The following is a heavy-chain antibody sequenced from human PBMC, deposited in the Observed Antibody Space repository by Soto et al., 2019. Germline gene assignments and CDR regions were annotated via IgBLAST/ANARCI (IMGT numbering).Heavy chain of an antibody. J-gene: IGHJ3*02. V-gene: IGHV4-34*01. Sequence: QVQLQQWGAGLLKPSETLSLTCAVYGGSFSGYYWTWIRQTPGKGLEWIGEINHSGSTNYNPSLKSRVSISADTSKKQFSLNLTSVTAADTAVYYCARGEYSSNYCFTRWALDIWGQGTVVTVSS. D-gene: IGHD4-4*01. CDR2: INHSGST. CDR3: ARGEYSSNYCFTRWALDI. CDR1: GGSFSGYY.